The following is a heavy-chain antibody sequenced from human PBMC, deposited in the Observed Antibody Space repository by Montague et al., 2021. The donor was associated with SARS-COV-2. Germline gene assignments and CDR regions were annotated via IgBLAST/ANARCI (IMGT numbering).Heavy chain of an antibody. CDR3: ARGLAELRYFDWYHYYFDN. J-gene: IGHJ4*02. D-gene: IGHD3-9*01. CDR2: INHSGST. Sequence: SETLSLTCAVYGGSFSGYYWSWIRQPPEKGLEWIGEINHSGSTNYNPSLKSRVTISVDTSKNQFSLKLSSVTAADTAVYYCARGLAELRYFDWYHYYFDNWGQGTLVTVSS. V-gene: IGHV4-34*01. CDR1: GGSFSGYY.